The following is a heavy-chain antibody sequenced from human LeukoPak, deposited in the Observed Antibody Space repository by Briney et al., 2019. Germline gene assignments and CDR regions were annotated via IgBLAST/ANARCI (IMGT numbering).Heavy chain of an antibody. J-gene: IGHJ4*02. CDR2: IYYSGST. CDR3: ARALSGSYPFDY. D-gene: IGHD1-26*01. Sequence: TSETLSLTCAVSGYSIRSGDYWGWIRQPPGKGLEWIGYIYYSGSTNYNPSLKSRVTISVDTSKNQFSLKLSSVTAADTAVYYCARALSGSYPFDYWGQGTLVTVSS. CDR1: GYSIRSGDY. V-gene: IGHV4-61*08.